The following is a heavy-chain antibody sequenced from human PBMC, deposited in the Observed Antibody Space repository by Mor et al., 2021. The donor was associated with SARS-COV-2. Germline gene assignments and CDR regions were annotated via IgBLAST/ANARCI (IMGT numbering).Heavy chain of an antibody. CDR3: ANAKGGELWLTSIYY. Sequence: GKGLEWVAVISYDGSNKYYADSVKGRFTISRDNFKNTLYLQMNSLRAEDTAVYYCANAKGGELWLTSIYYWGHGTLVT. V-gene: IGHV3-30*18. J-gene: IGHJ4*01. D-gene: IGHD5-18*01. CDR2: ISYDGSNK.